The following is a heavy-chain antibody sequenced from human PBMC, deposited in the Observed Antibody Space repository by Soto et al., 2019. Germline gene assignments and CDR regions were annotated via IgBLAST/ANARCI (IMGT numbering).Heavy chain of an antibody. CDR1: GVSFSGYY. V-gene: IGHV4-34*01. J-gene: IGHJ6*02. CDR2: INHSGST. CDR3: ARDSSQWLDYYYYGMDV. D-gene: IGHD6-19*01. Sequence: SETLSLTFAVYGVSFSGYYWTWIRQPPGTGLEWIGEINHSGSTNYNPSLKSRVTISVDTSKNQFSLKLTSVTAADTAVYYCARDSSQWLDYYYYGMDVWGQGTTVTVSS.